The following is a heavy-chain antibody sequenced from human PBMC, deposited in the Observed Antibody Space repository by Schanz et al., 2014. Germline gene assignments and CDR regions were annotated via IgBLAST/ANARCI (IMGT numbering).Heavy chain of an antibody. CDR3: AKYGTGKGVSFES. Sequence: EVQLVESGGGLVQPGGSLRLSCAASGFTFSGYWMSWVRQAPGEGLVWVANIKLDGSEKYYVDSVKGRFTISRDNAKNSLYLQMNSLTAEDTAVYYCAKYGTGKGVSFESWGQGTLVTVSS. CDR1: GFTFSGYW. J-gene: IGHJ4*02. D-gene: IGHD1-26*01. V-gene: IGHV3-7*01. CDR2: IKLDGSEK.